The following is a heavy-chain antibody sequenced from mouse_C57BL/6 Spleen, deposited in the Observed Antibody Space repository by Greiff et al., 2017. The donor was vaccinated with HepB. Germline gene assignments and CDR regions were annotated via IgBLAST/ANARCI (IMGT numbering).Heavy chain of an antibody. D-gene: IGHD6-1*01. CDR1: GYTFTDYE. V-gene: IGHV1-15*01. CDR2: IDPETGGT. CDR3: TRGGCRAGFAY. J-gene: IGHJ3*01. Sequence: VKLLESGAELVRPGASVTLSCKASGYTFTDYEMHWVKQTPVHGLEWIGAIDPETGGTAYNQKFKGKAILTADKSSSTAYMELRRLTSEDSAVYYCTRGGCRAGFAYWGQGTLVTVSA.